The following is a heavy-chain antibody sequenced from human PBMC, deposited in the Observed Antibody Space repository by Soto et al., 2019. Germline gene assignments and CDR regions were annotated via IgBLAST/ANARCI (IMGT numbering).Heavy chain of an antibody. Sequence: SETLSLTCTVSGGSISRFGYYWSWIRQHPGKGLEWIGYIYYSGSTYYNPSLKSRVTISVDTSKNQFSLKLSSVTAADTAVYYFVRSSHAPVTLLSYWGQGTLVTVSS. CDR1: GGSISRFGYY. CDR3: VRSSHAPVTLLSY. CDR2: IYYSGST. J-gene: IGHJ4*02. V-gene: IGHV4-31*03. D-gene: IGHD4-17*01.